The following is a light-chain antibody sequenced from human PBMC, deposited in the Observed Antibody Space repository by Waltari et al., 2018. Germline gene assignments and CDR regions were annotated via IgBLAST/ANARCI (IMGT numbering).Light chain of an antibody. CDR3: ASWDDSLSHWV. Sequence: QSVPTQPPSAPGTPGQRVSIPFSGSSSNIGSKFLSWYQQLPGSAPKLLIIRNTQRSSGVPDRFSASKSGTSASLAISGLRSDDEGYYYCASWDDSLSHWVFGGGTKVTVL. V-gene: IGLV1-47*01. J-gene: IGLJ3*02. CDR2: RNT. CDR1: SSNIGSKF.